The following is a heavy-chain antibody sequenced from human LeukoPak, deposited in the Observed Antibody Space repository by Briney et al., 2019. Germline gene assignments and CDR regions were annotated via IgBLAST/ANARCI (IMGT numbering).Heavy chain of an antibody. CDR2: IWYDGSNK. J-gene: IGHJ4*02. CDR1: GFTLSNYD. V-gene: IGHV3-33*01. CDR3: ARDPGGVVYFDY. Sequence: GGSLRLSCAVSGFTLSNYDMHWVRQAPGKGLEGVAVIWYDGSNKYYADSVKGRFTISRDNSKNTLYLQMNTLRAEDTAVYYCARDPGGVVYFDYWGQGTLVTVSS. D-gene: IGHD2-8*01.